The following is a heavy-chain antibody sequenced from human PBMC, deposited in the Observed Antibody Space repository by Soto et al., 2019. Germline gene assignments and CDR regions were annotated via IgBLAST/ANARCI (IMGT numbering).Heavy chain of an antibody. CDR1: GFTFSSYW. CDR3: ARVRDYDFWSGYYTWFDP. Sequence: GGPLRLSCAASGFTFSSYWMHWVRQAPGKGLVWVSRINSDGSSTSYADSVKGRFTISRDNAKNTLYLQMNSLRAEDTAVYYCARVRDYDFWSGYYTWFDPWGQGTLVTVSS. J-gene: IGHJ5*02. CDR2: INSDGSST. D-gene: IGHD3-3*01. V-gene: IGHV3-74*01.